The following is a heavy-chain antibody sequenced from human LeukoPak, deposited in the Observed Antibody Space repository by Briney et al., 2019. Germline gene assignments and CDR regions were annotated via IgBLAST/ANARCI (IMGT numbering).Heavy chain of an antibody. CDR1: GYTFTSYD. D-gene: IGHD3-3*01. CDR2: MNPNSGNT. CDR3: ARGGPIFGVAINWFDP. Sequence: ASVKVSCKASGYTFTSYDINWVRQATRQGLEWMGWMNPNSGNTGYAQKFQGRVTITRNTSISTAYMELSSLRSEDTAVYYCARGGPIFGVAINWFDPWGQGTLVTVSS. V-gene: IGHV1-8*03. J-gene: IGHJ5*02.